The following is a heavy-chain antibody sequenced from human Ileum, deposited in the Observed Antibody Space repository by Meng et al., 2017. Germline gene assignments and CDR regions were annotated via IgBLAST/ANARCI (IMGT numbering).Heavy chain of an antibody. CDR1: GGSISSSY. CDR3: ATQGADYALDF. D-gene: IGHD4-17*01. J-gene: IGHJ4*02. CDR2: MYPSGTT. V-gene: IGHV4-4*07. Sequence: SETLSLTCTVSGGSISSSYWTWIRQPAGKGLEWIGRMYPSGTTNYSPSLKSRVTMSVDTSKNQFSLNLRSVTAADTAVYHCATQGADYALDFWGQGTLVTVSS.